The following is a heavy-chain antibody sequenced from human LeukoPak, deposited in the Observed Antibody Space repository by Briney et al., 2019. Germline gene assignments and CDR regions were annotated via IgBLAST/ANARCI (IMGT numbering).Heavy chain of an antibody. D-gene: IGHD6-6*01. V-gene: IGHV3-23*01. CDR1: GFTFSSYA. CDR2: ISGSGGST. Sequence: PGGSLRLSCAASGFTFSSYAMSWVRQAPGKGLEWVSAISGSGGSTYYADSVKGRFTISRDNSKNTLYLQMNSLRAEDTAVYYCAREYSSSTTTGYYMDVWGKGTTVTVSS. CDR3: AREYSSSTTTGYYMDV. J-gene: IGHJ6*03.